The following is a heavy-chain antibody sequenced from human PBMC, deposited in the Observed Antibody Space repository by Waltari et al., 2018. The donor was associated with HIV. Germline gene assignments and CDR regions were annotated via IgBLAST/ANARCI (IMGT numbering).Heavy chain of an antibody. Sequence: QVQLVESGGGVVQPGGSLRLSCSAYGFPFKRYGIHGVRQAPGRWWWLVAVNADDGTTNNVAASVKCRFTISRDNGGNMLYLHRESLTTEDTAIYFCVKDGCSSGWWLDYWGQGTLVTVSS. V-gene: IGHV3-30*18. CDR2: NADDGTTN. D-gene: IGHD6-19*01. CDR3: VKDGCSSGWWLDY. CDR1: GFPFKRYG. J-gene: IGHJ4*02.